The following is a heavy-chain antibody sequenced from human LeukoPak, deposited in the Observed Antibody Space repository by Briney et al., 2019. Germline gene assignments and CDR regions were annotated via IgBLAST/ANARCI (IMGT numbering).Heavy chain of an antibody. Sequence: GGSLRLSCAASGFTFSSYSMNWVRQAPGKGLEWVSSISSSSSCIYYADSVKGRFTISRDNAKNSLYLQMNSLRAEDTAVYYCARDQSTSPGSVDYWGQGTLVTVSS. CDR2: ISSSSSCI. V-gene: IGHV3-21*01. CDR1: GFTFSSYS. CDR3: ARDQSTSPGSVDY. J-gene: IGHJ4*02. D-gene: IGHD2-2*01.